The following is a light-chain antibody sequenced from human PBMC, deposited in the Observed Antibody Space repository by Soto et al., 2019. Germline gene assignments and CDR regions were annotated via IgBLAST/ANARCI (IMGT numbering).Light chain of an antibody. Sequence: DVVMTQSPLSLPVTLGQPASISCRSSQSLVDNDGNTYLNWFQQRPGQSPRRLIYMVSNRDSGVPDRFSGSGSGTEFTLTISSLQSEDFAVYYCQQYHNWPLTFGGGTKVDIK. J-gene: IGKJ4*01. CDR2: MVS. CDR3: QQYHNWPLT. CDR1: QSLVDNDGNTY. V-gene: IGKV2-30*01.